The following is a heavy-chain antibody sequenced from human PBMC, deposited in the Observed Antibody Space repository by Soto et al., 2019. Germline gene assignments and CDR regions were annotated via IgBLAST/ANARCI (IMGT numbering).Heavy chain of an antibody. V-gene: IGHV4-39*01. Sequence: SETLSLTCTVTGDSINNRSYYWGWIRQPPGKGLEWIGSIYYSGSTYNNPSLKSRVSMSVDTSKNQFSLKLRSVTAADTALYYCARQRTSVVTQAYFDSWGQGSMVTVYS. CDR1: GDSINNRSYY. CDR2: IYYSGST. J-gene: IGHJ4*02. D-gene: IGHD2-21*02. CDR3: ARQRTSVVTQAYFDS.